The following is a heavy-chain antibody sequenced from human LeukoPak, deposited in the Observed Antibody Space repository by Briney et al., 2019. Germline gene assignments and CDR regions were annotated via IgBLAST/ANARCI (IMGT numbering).Heavy chain of an antibody. CDR3: ARSLENSSGWYGDNWFDP. D-gene: IGHD6-19*01. V-gene: IGHV6-1*01. CDR2: TYYRSKWYN. J-gene: IGHJ5*02. CDR1: GDSVSSNSAA. Sequence: SQTLSLTCAISGDSVSSNSAAWNWIRQSPSRGLEWLGRTYYRSKWYNDYAVSVKSRITINPDTSKNQFSLQLNSVTPEDTAVYYCARSLENSSGWYGDNWFDPWGQGTLVTVSS.